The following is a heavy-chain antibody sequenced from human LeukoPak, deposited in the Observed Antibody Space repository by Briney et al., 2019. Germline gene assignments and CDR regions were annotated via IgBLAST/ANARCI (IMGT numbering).Heavy chain of an antibody. Sequence: GGSLRLSCAASGFTFSSYGMHWVRQAPGKGLEWVAVISYDGSNKYYADSVKGRFTISRDNSKSTLYLQMNSLKAEDTAVYYCASNWAYDYVVQSYWGRGTLVTVSS. V-gene: IGHV3-30*03. D-gene: IGHD3-16*01. J-gene: IGHJ4*02. CDR3: ASNWAYDYVVQSY. CDR2: ISYDGSNK. CDR1: GFTFSSYG.